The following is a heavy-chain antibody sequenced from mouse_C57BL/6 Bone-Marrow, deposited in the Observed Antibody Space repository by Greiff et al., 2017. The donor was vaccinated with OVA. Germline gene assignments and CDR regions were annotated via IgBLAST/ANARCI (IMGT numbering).Heavy chain of an antibody. D-gene: IGHD1-1*01. CDR3: TPPITTVWGFAD. Sequence: VQLQQSGAELVRPGASVKLSCTASGFNIKDDYMHWVKQRPEQGLEWIGWIAPENGDTEYASKFQGKATITADTYSNTAYLQLSSLTSEDTAVYYWTPPITTVWGFADGGQGTLVTVSA. J-gene: IGHJ3*01. V-gene: IGHV14-4*01. CDR2: IAPENGDT. CDR1: GFNIKDDY.